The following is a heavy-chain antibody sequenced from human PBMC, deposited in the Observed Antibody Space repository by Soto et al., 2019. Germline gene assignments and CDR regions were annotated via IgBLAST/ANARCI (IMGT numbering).Heavy chain of an antibody. CDR3: ARGAWGADYYYIDF. J-gene: IGHJ6*03. V-gene: IGHV1-69*02. CDR1: GGTFSSYT. CDR2: IIPILGIA. D-gene: IGHD3-16*01. Sequence: QVQLVQSGAEVKKPGSSVKVSCKASGGTFSSYTISWVRQAPGQGLEWMGRIIPILGIANYAQKFQVRVTITEEKSPSTSCLEVCSLRSEDTVVYYCARGAWGADYYYIDFWGKGTTVTVSS.